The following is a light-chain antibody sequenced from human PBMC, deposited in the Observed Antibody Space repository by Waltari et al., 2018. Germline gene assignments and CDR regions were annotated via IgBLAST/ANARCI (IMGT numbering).Light chain of an antibody. CDR2: AAS. CDR1: QSLSSY. V-gene: IGKV1-39*01. Sequence: DIQMTQSPSSLSASVGDRVTITCRGSQSLSSYLNWYQQKPGKAPKFLIFAASSLQSGGPSRFSGSGSGTDFTLTISSVQPEDFATYCWQQSYSSPYTFGQGTKVEIK. J-gene: IGKJ2*01. CDR3: QQSYSSPYT.